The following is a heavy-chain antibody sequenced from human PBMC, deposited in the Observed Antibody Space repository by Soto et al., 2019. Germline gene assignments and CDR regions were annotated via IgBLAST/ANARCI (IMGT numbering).Heavy chain of an antibody. V-gene: IGHV1-69*01. Sequence: QVQLVQSGAEVKKPGSSVKVSCKASGGNFSSYAISWLRQAPGQGLEWMGGIIPVFRTTNYEQKLQGRVTITADGSTSTAYMELSSLTSADTAVYYRARSSPYRLIQTPAGNQYYYPMDVWGQGTTVTVSS. J-gene: IGHJ6*02. CDR1: GGNFSSYA. CDR3: ARSSPYRLIQTPAGNQYYYPMDV. D-gene: IGHD1-1*01. CDR2: IIPVFRTT.